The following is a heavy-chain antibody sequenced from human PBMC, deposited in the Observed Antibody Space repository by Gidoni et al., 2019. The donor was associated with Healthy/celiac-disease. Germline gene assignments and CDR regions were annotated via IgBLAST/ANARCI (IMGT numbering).Heavy chain of an antibody. J-gene: IGHJ4*02. CDR2: ISSSSSYI. CDR3: ARDISGSPLSPY. D-gene: IGHD1-26*01. V-gene: IGHV3-21*01. Sequence: EVQLVESGGGLVKPGGSLRLSCAASGFTFSSYSMNWVRQAPGKGLEWVSSISSSSSYIYYADSVKGRFTISRDNAKNSLYLQMNSLRAEDTAVYYCARDISGSPLSPYWGQGTLVTVSS. CDR1: GFTFSSYS.